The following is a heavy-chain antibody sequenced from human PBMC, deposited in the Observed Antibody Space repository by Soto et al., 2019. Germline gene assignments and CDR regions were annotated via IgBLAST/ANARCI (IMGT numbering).Heavy chain of an antibody. CDR2: ISSSGSTI. Sequence: TGGSLRLSCAASGFTFSSYEMSWVRQAPGKGLEWVSYISSSGSTIYYADSVKGRFTISRDNAKNSLYLQMNSLRAEDTAVYYCARGRGYCSSTSCGNWFDPWGQGTLVTVSS. V-gene: IGHV3-48*03. J-gene: IGHJ5*02. CDR3: ARGRGYCSSTSCGNWFDP. D-gene: IGHD2-2*01. CDR1: GFTFSSYE.